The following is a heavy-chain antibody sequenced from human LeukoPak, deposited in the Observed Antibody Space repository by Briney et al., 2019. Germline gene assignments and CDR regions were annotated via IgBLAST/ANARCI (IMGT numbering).Heavy chain of an antibody. Sequence: ASVKVSCKVSGYTPTELSMHWVRQAPGQGLEWMGRINPNSGGTNYAQKFQGRVTMTRDTSISTAYMELSRLRSDDTAVYYCARSGGVRVRGDFDYWGQGTLVTVSS. CDR1: GYTPTELS. J-gene: IGHJ4*02. CDR2: INPNSGGT. D-gene: IGHD3-10*01. CDR3: ARSGGVRVRGDFDY. V-gene: IGHV1-2*06.